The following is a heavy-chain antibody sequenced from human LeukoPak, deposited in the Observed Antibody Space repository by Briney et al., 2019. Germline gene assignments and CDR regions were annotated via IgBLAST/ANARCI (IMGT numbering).Heavy chain of an antibody. CDR3: ARGGDGCKNGMDV. CDR1: GFTFSTYS. CDR2: ISSSSDYI. V-gene: IGHV3-21*01. D-gene: IGHD5-24*01. Sequence: PGGSLRLSCAASGFTFSTYSTNWVRQAPGKRLEWVSSISSSSDYIYYADSVKGRFTISRDNAKKSLYLQMNSLRAEDTAVYYCARGGDGCKNGMDVWGQGTTVTVSS. J-gene: IGHJ6*02.